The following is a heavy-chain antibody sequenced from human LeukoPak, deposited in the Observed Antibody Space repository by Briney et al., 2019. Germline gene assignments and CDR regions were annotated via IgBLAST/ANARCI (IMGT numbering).Heavy chain of an antibody. Sequence: GGSLRLSCAASGFTFSSYWMNWVRQAPGKGLEWVSYISSSSSTIYYADSVKGRFTISRDNAKNSLYLQMNSLRAEDTAVYYCARDRDYSSSWYSVYDAFDIWGQGTMVTVSS. CDR1: GFTFSSYW. V-gene: IGHV3-48*01. CDR3: ARDRDYSSSWYSVYDAFDI. J-gene: IGHJ3*02. D-gene: IGHD6-13*01. CDR2: ISSSSSTI.